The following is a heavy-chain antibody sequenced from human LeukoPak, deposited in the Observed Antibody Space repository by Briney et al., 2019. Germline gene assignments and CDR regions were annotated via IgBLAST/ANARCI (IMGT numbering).Heavy chain of an antibody. CDR3: TRETAFDF. CDR1: GFSFSSYW. Sequence: PGGSLRLSCAASGFSFSSYWMHWVRQAPGKGLVWVSRISSDGSIINYADSVKGRFTISRDNAKNTLYLQMNSLRAEDSAVYYCTRETAFDFWGQGTVVTVSS. CDR2: ISSDGSII. V-gene: IGHV3-74*01. J-gene: IGHJ3*01.